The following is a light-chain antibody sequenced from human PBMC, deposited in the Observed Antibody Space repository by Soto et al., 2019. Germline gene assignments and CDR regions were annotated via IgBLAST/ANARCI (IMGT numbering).Light chain of an antibody. J-gene: IGKJ1*01. V-gene: IGKV1-5*01. CDR2: DAS. CDR3: LRYNAFSQT. CDR1: QSMNDW. Sequence: DIQMTQSPSTLSASIGDRVTITCRASQSMNDWLAWYRQKPGKAPKVLIYDASSLQSGVPSRFSGSGSGTEFTLTIDSLQPDDVATYYCLRYNAFSQTFGQGTKVEI.